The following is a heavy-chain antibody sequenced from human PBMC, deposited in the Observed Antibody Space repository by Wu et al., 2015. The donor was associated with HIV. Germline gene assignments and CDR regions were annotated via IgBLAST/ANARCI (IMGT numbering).Heavy chain of an antibody. J-gene: IGHJ3*02. CDR1: GGTFSSYA. V-gene: IGHV1-69*11. CDR3: ATTGATVVVMDALDM. CDR2: VIPSLGTS. Sequence: QGQLVQSGAEVKKPGSSVKVSCKPSGGTFSSYAISWVRQAPGQGLEWMGRVIPSLGTSAYAQKFQGRLILTADEYTTTAYMELSSLRLEDTAVYYCATTGATVVVMDALDMWGQGTMVTVSS. D-gene: IGHD3-22*01.